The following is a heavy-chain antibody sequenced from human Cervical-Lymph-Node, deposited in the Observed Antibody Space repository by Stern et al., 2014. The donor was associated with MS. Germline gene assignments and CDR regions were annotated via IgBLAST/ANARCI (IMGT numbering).Heavy chain of an antibody. D-gene: IGHD3-16*02. CDR2: IDPGSVAT. CDR3: ARIYCSGDECYHSFDT. V-gene: IGHV1-2*06. J-gene: IGHJ4*02. CDR1: GYRFSTFY. Sequence: QVQLVQSGAEVKKPGASVKVSCKASGYRFSTFYLHWLRQAPGQGLQWIGRIDPGSVATNSSQTFQGRLTMTRDRSITTAYLELSGLRSDDTAVYYCARIYCSGDECYHSFDTWGQGTLVTVSS.